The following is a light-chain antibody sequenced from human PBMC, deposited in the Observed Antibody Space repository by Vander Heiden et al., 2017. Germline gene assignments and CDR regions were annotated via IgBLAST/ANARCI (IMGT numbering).Light chain of an antibody. CDR2: GVS. J-gene: IGLJ3*02. CDR3: SSYTTSYTWV. Sequence: QSALTQPSSVSGSPGQSNTISCTGTSIDFGGYNYSPWYQQHPGKAPKFLLYGVSNRPSGVSNRVSGSKSGNTASLTISGLLAEDESDYYCSSYTTSYTWVFGGGTKLTVL. CDR1: SIDFGGYNY. V-gene: IGLV2-14*01.